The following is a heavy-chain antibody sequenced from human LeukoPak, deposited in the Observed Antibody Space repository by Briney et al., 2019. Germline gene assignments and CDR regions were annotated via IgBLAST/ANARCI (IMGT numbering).Heavy chain of an antibody. CDR1: GGSISGYY. J-gene: IGHJ4*02. CDR2: IYYSGSI. Sequence: TSSETLSLTCTVSGGSISGYYWSWIRQPPGKGLEWIGYIYYSGSINYNPSLKTRVTISEDTSKNQFSLKLSSVTAADTAVYYCARHSGDYRYFDHWGQGTLVTVSS. V-gene: IGHV4-59*08. CDR3: ARHSGDYRYFDH. D-gene: IGHD3-10*01.